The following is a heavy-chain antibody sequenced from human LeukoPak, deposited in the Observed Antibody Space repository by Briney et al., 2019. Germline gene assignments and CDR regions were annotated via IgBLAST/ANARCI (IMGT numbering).Heavy chain of an antibody. J-gene: IGHJ4*02. CDR3: TTGQGSWYPYYFDY. CDR1: GFTFNNAW. Sequence: PGGSLRLSCAASGFTFNNAWMSWVRQAPGKGLEWVGRIKSKTDGGTTDYAAPVKGRFTISRDDSKNTLYLQMNSLKTEDTVVYYCTTGQGSWYPYYFDYWGQGTLVTVSS. CDR2: IKSKTDGGTT. D-gene: IGHD6-13*01. V-gene: IGHV3-15*01.